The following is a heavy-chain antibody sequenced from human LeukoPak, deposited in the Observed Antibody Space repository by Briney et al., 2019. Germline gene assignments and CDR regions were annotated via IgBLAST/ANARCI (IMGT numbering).Heavy chain of an antibody. Sequence: GASVKVSCKASGYTFTDSYMHWVRQAPGQGLEWMGWINPKTGGTNYAQRFQGRATMTRDTSIRTAYMELNSLRSDDTAVYYCARDGRLTIFVRGIITEGSPPKNWGQGTLVTVSS. J-gene: IGHJ4*02. CDR3: ARDGRLTIFVRGIITEGSPPKN. V-gene: IGHV1-2*02. CDR2: INPKTGGT. CDR1: GYTFTDSY. D-gene: IGHD3-10*01.